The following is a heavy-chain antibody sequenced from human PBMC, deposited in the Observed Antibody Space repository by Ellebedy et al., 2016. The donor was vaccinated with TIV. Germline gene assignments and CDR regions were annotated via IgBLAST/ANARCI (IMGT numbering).Heavy chain of an antibody. D-gene: IGHD5-24*01. CDR3: ARPRGYNAYYFDY. Sequence: GESLKISCAASGFTFSSYGMHWVRQAPGKGLEWVAVIWYDGSNKYYADSVKGRFTISRDNSKNTLYLQMNSLRAEDTAVYYCARPRGYNAYYFDYWGQGTLVTVSS. CDR2: IWYDGSNK. CDR1: GFTFSSYG. J-gene: IGHJ4*02. V-gene: IGHV3-33*01.